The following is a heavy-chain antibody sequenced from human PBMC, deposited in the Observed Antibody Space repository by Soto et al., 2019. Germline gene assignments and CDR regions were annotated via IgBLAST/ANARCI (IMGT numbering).Heavy chain of an antibody. CDR2: ISPGDSDT. V-gene: IGHV5-51*01. Sequence: GESLKLFCKRSGYRFTGYWIGWGRQMPGKGVGWMGVISPGDSDTRYSPSFQGQVTMSADTTISTAYLQWSSLKPSDTAMSYCASRGRAIGGYYYDMDVWGQGTPVTVSS. D-gene: IGHD3-16*01. CDR3: ASRGRAIGGYYYDMDV. CDR1: GYRFTGYW. J-gene: IGHJ6*02.